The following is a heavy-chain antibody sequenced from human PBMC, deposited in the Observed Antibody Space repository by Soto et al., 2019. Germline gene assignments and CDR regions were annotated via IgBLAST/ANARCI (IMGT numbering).Heavy chain of an antibody. Sequence: QVQLVQSAAEVKKPGASVKVSCKASGNTFTNHGITWVRQAPGQGLEWMGWIRPLNGKTNYAQEFQGRFTMTTDTSTTTVYMELRSLRSDDTAVYYCARDGTMVRGVMKVPLDYWGQGTLVTVSS. D-gene: IGHD3-10*01. V-gene: IGHV1-18*01. CDR3: ARDGTMVRGVMKVPLDY. CDR2: IRPLNGKT. J-gene: IGHJ4*02. CDR1: GNTFTNHG.